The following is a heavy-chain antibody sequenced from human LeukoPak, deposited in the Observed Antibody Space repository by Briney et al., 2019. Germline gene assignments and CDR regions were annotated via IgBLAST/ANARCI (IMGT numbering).Heavy chain of an antibody. V-gene: IGHV4-39*01. CDR1: GNSISSTTYY. D-gene: IGHD1-26*01. CDR2: VFYSGST. CDR3: ATLNSGGWPDTKTY. Sequence: SETLSLTCTVSGNSISSTTYYWSWIRQPPGKGPEWIGSVFYSGSTYYNPSLTSRVTISVDTSKNQFSLKLSSVTAADTAVYYCATLNSGGWPDTKTYWGQGTLVTVSS. J-gene: IGHJ4*02.